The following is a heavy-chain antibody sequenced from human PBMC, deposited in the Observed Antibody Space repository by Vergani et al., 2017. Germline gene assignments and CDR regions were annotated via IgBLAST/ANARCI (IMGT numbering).Heavy chain of an antibody. V-gene: IGHV5-51*01. D-gene: IGHD3-3*01. J-gene: IGHJ6*03. CDR2: IYPGDSDT. Sequence: EVQLVQSGAEVKKPGESLKISCKGSGYSFTSFWIGWVRQMPGKGLEWMGNIYPGDSDTRYSPSFQGQVTISADKSISTAYLQWSSLKASDTAMYYCARLFTDFWSGYFSYYYYMDVWGKGTTVTVSS. CDR3: ARLFTDFWSGYFSYYYYMDV. CDR1: GYSFTSFW.